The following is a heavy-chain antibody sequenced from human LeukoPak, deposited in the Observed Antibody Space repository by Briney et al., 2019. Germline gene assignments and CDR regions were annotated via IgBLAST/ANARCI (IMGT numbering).Heavy chain of an antibody. CDR3: ARLAQFYGMDV. CDR2: ISYDGSNK. J-gene: IGHJ6*04. D-gene: IGHD5-24*01. Sequence: GRSLRLSCAASGFTFSSYAMHWVRQAPSKGLEWVAVISYDGSNKYYADSVKGRFTISRDNSKNTLYLQMNSLRAEDTAVYYCARLAQFYGMDVWGKGTTVTVSS. V-gene: IGHV3-30*04. CDR1: GFTFSSYA.